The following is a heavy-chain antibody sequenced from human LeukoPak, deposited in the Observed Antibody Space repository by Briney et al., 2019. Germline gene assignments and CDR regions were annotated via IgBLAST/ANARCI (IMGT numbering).Heavy chain of an antibody. V-gene: IGHV4-39*01. CDR3: ARPQVTGWFDP. Sequence: SETLSLTCTVSGGSISSSSYYWGWIRQPPGKGLEWIGSIYYSGSTYYNPSLKSRVTISVDTSKNQFSLKLSSVTAADTAVYYCARPQVTGWFDPWGQGTLVTVSS. CDR1: GGSISSSSYY. CDR2: IYYSGST. J-gene: IGHJ5*02. D-gene: IGHD2-21*02.